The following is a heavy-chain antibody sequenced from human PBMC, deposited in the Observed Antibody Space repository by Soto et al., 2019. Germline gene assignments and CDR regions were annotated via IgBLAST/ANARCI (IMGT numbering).Heavy chain of an antibody. J-gene: IGHJ5*02. CDR1: GFNFSNYS. V-gene: IGHV3-21*01. D-gene: IGHD3-9*01. CDR2: ISSSSTYI. Sequence: EVQLVESGGGLGKPGGSLRLSCAASGFNFSNYSMKWVRQAPGKGLEWVSSISSSSTYIYYADSVKGRFTISRDNAKNSLYLQMNSLRAEDTAVYYCARPKTYDILTGSFDPWGQGTLVTVSS. CDR3: ARPKTYDILTGSFDP.